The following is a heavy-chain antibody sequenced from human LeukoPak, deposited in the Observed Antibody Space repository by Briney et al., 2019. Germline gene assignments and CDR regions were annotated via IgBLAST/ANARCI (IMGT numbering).Heavy chain of an antibody. J-gene: IGHJ4*02. D-gene: IGHD4-23*01. V-gene: IGHV4-34*01. CDR2: INHSGST. Sequence: PSETLSLTCAVYGGSFSGYYWSWIRQPPGKGLEWIGEINHSGSTNYNPSLKSRVTISVDTSKNQFSLRLSSVTAADTAVYYCARVFYGGNSGSIDYWGQGTLVTVSS. CDR3: ARVFYGGNSGSIDY. CDR1: GGSFSGYY.